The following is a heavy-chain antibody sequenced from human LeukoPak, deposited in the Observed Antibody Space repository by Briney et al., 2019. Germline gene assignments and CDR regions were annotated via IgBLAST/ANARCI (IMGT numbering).Heavy chain of an antibody. Sequence: GGSLRLSCPASGFTFSSYAMSWVRQAPGKGLEWVSSISDSGSGTYYADSMKGRFTISRDNSKNTLYLQMNSLRAEDTAVYYCAKRTDTSGNRGGALDIWGQGTMVAVSS. CDR1: GFTFSSYA. J-gene: IGHJ3*02. CDR2: ISDSGSGT. CDR3: AKRTDTSGNRGGALDI. D-gene: IGHD3-22*01. V-gene: IGHV3-23*01.